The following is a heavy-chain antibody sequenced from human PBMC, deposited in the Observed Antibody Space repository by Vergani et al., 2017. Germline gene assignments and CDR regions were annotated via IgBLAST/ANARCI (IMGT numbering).Heavy chain of an antibody. Sequence: QVQLIQSGAEVKKPGDSVRVSCKASGYTFSDYYLHWVRQAPGQGLKWMGWITPNSDDTKYAQNFQGRVTMTKDTSISTAYMQLSRLTSDDTAVYFCARGRSTYGSSPVLSMDVWWQGTTVSVSS. CDR3: ARGRSTYGSSPVLSMDV. V-gene: IGHV1-2*02. CDR2: ITPNSDDT. J-gene: IGHJ6*01. D-gene: IGHD6-13*01. CDR1: GYTFSDYY.